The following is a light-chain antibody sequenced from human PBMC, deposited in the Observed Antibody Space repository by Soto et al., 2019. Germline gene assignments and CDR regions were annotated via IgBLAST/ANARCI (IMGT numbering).Light chain of an antibody. CDR3: QQRTKRPPVIT. Sequence: EIVLTQSPATLSLSPGERATLSCRASQTFSSHLAWYQQKPGQAPRLLIYDASKRATGIPARFSGRGSGTDFPLTISSLEPEDLAVYYCQQRTKRPPVITFGQGTRLEIK. V-gene: IGKV3-11*01. J-gene: IGKJ5*01. CDR1: QTFSSH. CDR2: DAS.